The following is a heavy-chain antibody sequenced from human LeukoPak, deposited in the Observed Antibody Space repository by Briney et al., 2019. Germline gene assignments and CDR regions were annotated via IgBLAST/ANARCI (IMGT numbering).Heavy chain of an antibody. D-gene: IGHD3-22*01. CDR2: ISVSGGST. V-gene: IGHV3-23*01. CDR3: ATYGYYYDSFFDI. J-gene: IGHJ3*02. Sequence: GGSLRLSCAASGFTFSSSAMNWVRQAPGKGLEWVSGISVSGGSTYYADSVKGRFTISRDNAKNSLYLQMNSLRAEDTAVYYCATYGYYYDSFFDIWGQGTMVTVSS. CDR1: GFTFSSSA.